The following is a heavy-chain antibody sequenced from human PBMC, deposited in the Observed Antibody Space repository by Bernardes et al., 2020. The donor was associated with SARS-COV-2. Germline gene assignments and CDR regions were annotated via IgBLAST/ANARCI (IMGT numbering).Heavy chain of an antibody. J-gene: IGHJ6*02. CDR3: ARTPGIGPGGYYHYGMDV. CDR2: ISYRGGT. V-gene: IGHV4-59*01. CDR1: GGTISSYY. Sequence: SETLSLTCTVSGGTISSYYWNWIRQPPGKGLEWIGYISYRGGTNHNPSLKSRVTVSIDTSKNQFSLILSSVTAADTAVYYCARTPGIGPGGYYHYGMDVWGQGTTVIVSS.